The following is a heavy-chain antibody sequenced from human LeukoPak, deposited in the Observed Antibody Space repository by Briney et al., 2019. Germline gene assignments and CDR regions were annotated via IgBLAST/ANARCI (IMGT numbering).Heavy chain of an antibody. CDR3: ARVNINNWHSCDY. CDR1: GGSIGSNNW. V-gene: IGHV4-4*02. J-gene: IGHJ4*02. D-gene: IGHD1-1*01. CDR2: IYHSGSP. Sequence: SGTLSLTCAVSGGSIGSNNWWGWVRQPPGKGLEWIGEIYHSGSPNYNPSLKSRVTISVDKSRNHFSLNLSSVTAADTAVYYCARVNINNWHSCDYWGQGTLVTVSS.